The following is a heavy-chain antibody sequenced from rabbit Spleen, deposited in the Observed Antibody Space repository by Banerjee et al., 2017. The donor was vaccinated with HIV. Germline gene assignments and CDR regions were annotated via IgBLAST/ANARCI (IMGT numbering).Heavy chain of an antibody. D-gene: IGHD1-1*01. CDR1: GFSFSSSYW. V-gene: IGHV1S45*01. CDR2: IYGGSSDST. CDR3: ARDSRAVGYSYYFTL. J-gene: IGHJ4*01. Sequence: QEQLVESGGDLVKPGASLTLTCKASGFSFSSSYWICWVRQAPGKGLEWIACIYGGSSDSTYYASWAKGRFTISKTSSTTVTLQMTSLTAADTATYFCARDSRAVGYSYYFTLWGPGTLVTVS.